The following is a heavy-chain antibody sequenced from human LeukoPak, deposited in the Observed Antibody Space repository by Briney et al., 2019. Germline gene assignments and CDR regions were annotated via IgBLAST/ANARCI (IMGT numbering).Heavy chain of an antibody. CDR1: GYTFTGYY. CDR3: AREGTPSSLYYFDY. CDR2: INPNSGGT. V-gene: IGHV1-2*02. Sequence: GASVKVSCKASGYTFTGYYMHWLRQAPGQGLEWIGWINPNSGGTNYAQKFQGRVTMTRDTSINSVYMELSGLRSDDTAVYYCAREGTPSSLYYFDYWGQGTLVTVSS. J-gene: IGHJ4*02.